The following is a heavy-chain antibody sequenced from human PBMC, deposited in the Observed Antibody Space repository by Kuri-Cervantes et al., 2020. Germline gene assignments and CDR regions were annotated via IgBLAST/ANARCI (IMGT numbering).Heavy chain of an antibody. CDR1: GFTFSSYA. V-gene: IGHV3-30-3*01. J-gene: IGHJ4*02. CDR2: ISYDGSNK. CDR3: ARGGVRGWYYFDY. D-gene: IGHD6-19*01. Sequence: GESLKISCAASGFTFSSYAMHWVRQAPGKGLGWVAVISYDGSNKYCADSVKGRFTISRDNSKNTLYLQMNSLRAEDTAVYYCARGGVRGWYYFDYWGQGTLVTVSS.